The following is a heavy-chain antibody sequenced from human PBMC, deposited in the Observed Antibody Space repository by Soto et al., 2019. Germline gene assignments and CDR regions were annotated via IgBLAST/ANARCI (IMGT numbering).Heavy chain of an antibody. D-gene: IGHD6-13*01. CDR2: IIPIFGTA. J-gene: IGHJ5*02. CDR1: GGTFSSYA. Sequence: SVKVSCKASGGTFSSYAISWVRQAPGQGLEWMGGIIPIFGTAYYAQKFQGRVTITADKSTSTAYMELSSLRSEDTAVYYCAVGVGSSSWYWFDPWGQGTLVTVSS. V-gene: IGHV1-69*06. CDR3: AVGVGSSSWYWFDP.